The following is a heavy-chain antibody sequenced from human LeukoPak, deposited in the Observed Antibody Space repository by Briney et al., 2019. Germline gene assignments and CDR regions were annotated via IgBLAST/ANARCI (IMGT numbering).Heavy chain of an antibody. Sequence: PGGSLRLSCAASGFTFNDYITHWVRQVPGKGLEWVSLVSGDGSTTHYADSVKGRITIYRDNSKNSVYLQLNSLRGEDTAFYYCAKDETGSCDYWGQGTLVTVSS. CDR1: GFTFNDYI. V-gene: IGHV3-43*02. J-gene: IGHJ4*02. CDR3: AKDETGSCDY. D-gene: IGHD1-26*01. CDR2: VSGDGSTT.